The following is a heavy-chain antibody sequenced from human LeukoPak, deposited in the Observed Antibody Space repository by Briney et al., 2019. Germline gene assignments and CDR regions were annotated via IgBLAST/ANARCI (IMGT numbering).Heavy chain of an antibody. CDR2: ISARGGRA. V-gene: IGHV3-23*01. J-gene: IGHJ4*02. CDR3: AGPPRAGTTLFLY. D-gene: IGHD1-1*01. CDR1: GFTFSSYA. Sequence: GGSLRLSCAASGFTFSSYAMTWVRPAPGKGLDWVSGISARGGRAYYADYVKGRFTISRDNSKTTLYLHINSLRAEDTAVYYCAGPPRAGTTLFLYWGQGTLVTVSS.